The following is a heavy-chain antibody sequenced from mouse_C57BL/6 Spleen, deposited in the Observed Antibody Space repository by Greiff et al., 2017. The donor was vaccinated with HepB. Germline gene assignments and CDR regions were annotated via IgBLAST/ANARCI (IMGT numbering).Heavy chain of an antibody. D-gene: IGHD3-2*02. V-gene: IGHV1-69*01. CDR3: ARSRSSSGYVVHFDY. CDR1: GYTFTSYW. CDR2: IDPSDSYT. J-gene: IGHJ2*01. Sequence: QVQLQQPGAELVMPGASVKLSCKASGYTFTSYWMHWVKQRPGQGLEWIGEIDPSDSYTIYNQKFKGKSTLTVDKSSSTAYMQLSSLTSEDSAVYYCARSRSSSGYVVHFDYWGQGTTLTVSS.